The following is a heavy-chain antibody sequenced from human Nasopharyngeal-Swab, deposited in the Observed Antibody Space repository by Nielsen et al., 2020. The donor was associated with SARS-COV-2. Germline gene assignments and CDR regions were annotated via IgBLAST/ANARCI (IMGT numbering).Heavy chain of an antibody. V-gene: IGHV3-15*01. D-gene: IGHD1-26*01. CDR1: GFTFSNAW. CDR3: TSWEGPH. Sequence: GGSLRLSCVASGFTFSNAWMSWVRQAPGKGLEWVGRIKRKTDGGTTEYAAPVKGRFTISRDDSKNSLYLQMNSLKSEDTAVYYCTSWEGPHWGQGTLVTVSS. CDR2: IKRKTDGGTT. J-gene: IGHJ4*02.